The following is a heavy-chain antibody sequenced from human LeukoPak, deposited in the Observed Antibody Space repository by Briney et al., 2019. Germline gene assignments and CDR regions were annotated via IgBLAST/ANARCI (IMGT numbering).Heavy chain of an antibody. Sequence: NASETLSLTCTVSGGSISSSSYYWGWIRQPPGKGLEWIGSIYYSGSTYYNPSLKSRVTISVDTSKNQFSLKLSSVTAADTAVYYCARTKRSFWSGSYYFDYWGQGTLVTVSS. V-gene: IGHV4-39*07. CDR1: GGSISSSSYY. CDR2: IYYSGST. CDR3: ARTKRSFWSGSYYFDY. D-gene: IGHD3-3*01. J-gene: IGHJ4*02.